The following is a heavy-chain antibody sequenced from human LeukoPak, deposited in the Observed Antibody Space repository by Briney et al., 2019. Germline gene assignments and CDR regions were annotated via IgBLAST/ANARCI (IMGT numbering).Heavy chain of an antibody. D-gene: IGHD4-17*01. J-gene: IGHJ5*02. CDR2: IYYSGST. CDR3: ARRPPPDYGDYSWFDP. V-gene: IGHV4-31*03. Sequence: SGTLSLTCTVSGGSISSGGYYWSWIRQHPGKGLEWIGYIYYSGSTYYNPSLKSRVTISLDTSKNQFSLKLTSVTAADTAVYYCARRPPPDYGDYSWFDPWGQGTLVTVSS. CDR1: GGSISSGGYY.